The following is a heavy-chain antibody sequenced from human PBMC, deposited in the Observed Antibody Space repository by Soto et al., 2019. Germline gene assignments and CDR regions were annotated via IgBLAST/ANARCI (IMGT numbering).Heavy chain of an antibody. CDR2: MNPNSGNT. CDR1: GYTFTSYD. CDR3: ASNTIFRYYYGMDV. J-gene: IGHJ6*02. D-gene: IGHD3-3*01. V-gene: IGHV1-8*01. Sequence: QVQLVQSGAEVKKPGASVKVSCKASGYTFTSYDMNWVRQATGQGLEWMGWMNPNSGNTGYAQKFQGRVTMTRNTSISTAYMELSSLRSEDTAVYYCASNTIFRYYYGMDVWGQGTTVTVSS.